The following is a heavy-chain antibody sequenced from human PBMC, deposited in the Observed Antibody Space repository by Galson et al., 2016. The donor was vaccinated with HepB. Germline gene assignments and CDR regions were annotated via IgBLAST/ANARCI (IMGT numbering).Heavy chain of an antibody. J-gene: IGHJ5*02. D-gene: IGHD3-16*01. CDR2: VQYTGNT. CDR1: FDSIRSFY. Sequence: SETLSLTCTVTFDSIRSFYWAWIRQVPGKGLEWIGYVQYTGNTNYNPSLKSRLTISADTSKNQFSLKLTSVTAADTAVYYCARQGGPDNWLDPWGQGTLVIVSS. V-gene: IGHV4-59*08. CDR3: ARQGGPDNWLDP.